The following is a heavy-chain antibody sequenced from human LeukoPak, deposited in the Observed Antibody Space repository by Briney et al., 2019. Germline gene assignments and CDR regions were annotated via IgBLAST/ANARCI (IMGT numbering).Heavy chain of an antibody. CDR2: IKEDGSEK. CDR1: GFIYSDFW. V-gene: IGHV3-7*03. Sequence: GGSLRLSCIVSGFIYSDFWMTWVRRAPGKGLEWVANIKEDGSEKHYVDSVKGRFTVSRENAKNALYLQMNNLRAEDTAVYYCARYCRSTSCQDYWGQGILVTVSS. D-gene: IGHD2-2*01. J-gene: IGHJ4*02. CDR3: ARYCRSTSCQDY.